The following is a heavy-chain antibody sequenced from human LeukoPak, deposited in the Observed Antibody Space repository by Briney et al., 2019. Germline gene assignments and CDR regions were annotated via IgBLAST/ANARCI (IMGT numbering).Heavy chain of an antibody. CDR3: ASGYSSSWYRFDY. CDR2: INHSGST. D-gene: IGHD6-13*01. CDR1: GGSFSGYY. V-gene: IGHV4-34*01. Sequence: SETLSRTCAVYGGSFSGYYWSWIRQPPGKGLKWIGEINHSGSTNYNASLKSRVTISVDTSKNQFSLKLSSVTAADTAVYYCASGYSSSWYRFDYWGQGTLVTVSS. J-gene: IGHJ4*02.